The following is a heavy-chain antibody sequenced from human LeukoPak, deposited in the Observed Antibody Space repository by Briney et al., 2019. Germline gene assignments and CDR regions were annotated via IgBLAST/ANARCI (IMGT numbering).Heavy chain of an antibody. Sequence: GGSLRLSCAASGFTFSSYGMHWVRQAPGKGLEWVAFIRYDGSNKYYADSVKGRFTISRDNSKNTLYLQMNSLRAEDTAVYYCAKDYYYGSGSPRGYFDYWGQGTLVTVPS. CDR1: GFTFSSYG. D-gene: IGHD3-10*01. CDR2: IRYDGSNK. J-gene: IGHJ4*02. CDR3: AKDYYYGSGSPRGYFDY. V-gene: IGHV3-30*02.